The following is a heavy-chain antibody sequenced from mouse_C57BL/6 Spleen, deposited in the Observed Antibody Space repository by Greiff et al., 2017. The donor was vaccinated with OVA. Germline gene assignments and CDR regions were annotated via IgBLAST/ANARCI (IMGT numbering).Heavy chain of an antibody. V-gene: IGHV1-22*01. D-gene: IGHD2-5*01. CDR2: INPNNGGT. CDR3: ARENYSKSYYAMDY. J-gene: IGHJ4*01. Sequence: VHVKQSGPELVKPGASVKMSCKASGYTFTDYNMHWVKQSHGKSLEWIGYINPNNGGTSYNQKFKGKATLTVNKSSSTAYMELRSLTSEDSAVYYCARENYSKSYYAMDYWGQGTSVTVSS. CDR1: GYTFTDYN.